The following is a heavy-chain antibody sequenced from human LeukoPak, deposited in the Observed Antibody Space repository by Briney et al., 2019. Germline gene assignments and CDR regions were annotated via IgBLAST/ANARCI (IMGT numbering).Heavy chain of an antibody. Sequence: ASVEVSCKASGYTFTVYYMHWVRQAPGQGLEWMERINPNSGDTKYAQNFQGRVTMTRDTSIDTAYMDLSRLRSDDTAVYYCARVGFERPRSSITVVRGVIRPNAFDLWGQGTMVTVSS. D-gene: IGHD3-10*01. J-gene: IGHJ3*01. CDR1: GYTFTVYY. CDR3: ARVGFERPRSSITVVRGVIRPNAFDL. V-gene: IGHV1-2*02. CDR2: INPNSGDT.